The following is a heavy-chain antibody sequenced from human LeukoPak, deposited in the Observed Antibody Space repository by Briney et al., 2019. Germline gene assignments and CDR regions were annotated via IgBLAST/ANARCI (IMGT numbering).Heavy chain of an antibody. CDR1: GGTFSSYA. CDR3: ATGSGSYSRDWFDP. CDR2: IIPIFGTA. V-gene: IGHV1-69*06. J-gene: IGHJ5*02. Sequence: ASVKVSCKASGGTFSSYAISWVRQAPGQGLEWMGGIIPIFGTANYAQKFQGRVTITADKSTSTAYMELSSLRSEDTAVYYCATGSGSYSRDWFDPWGQGTLVTVSS. D-gene: IGHD1-26*01.